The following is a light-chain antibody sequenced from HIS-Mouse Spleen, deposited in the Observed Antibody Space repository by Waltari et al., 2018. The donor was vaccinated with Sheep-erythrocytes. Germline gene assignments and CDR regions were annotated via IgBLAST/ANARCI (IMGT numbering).Light chain of an antibody. J-gene: IGKJ4*01. CDR2: GAS. Sequence: DIVMTQSPDSLAVSLGERATINCKSSQSVLYSSNNKNYLAWYQQKPGQPPKLLIYGASTRESGVPDRFSGSGSGTDFTLTISSLQAEDVAVYYCQQYYSTPLTFGGGTKAEIK. V-gene: IGKV4-1*01. CDR1: QSVLYSSNNKNY. CDR3: QQYYSTPLT.